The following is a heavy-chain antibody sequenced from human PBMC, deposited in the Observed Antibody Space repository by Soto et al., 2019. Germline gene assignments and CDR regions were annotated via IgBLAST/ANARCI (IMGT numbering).Heavy chain of an antibody. D-gene: IGHD3-9*01. Sequence: SQPLSLTCDISGDSVSSSTAAWDWIRQSPSRGLEWLGRTYYRSKWYNEYAASVKSRMTISPDTSKNQFSLQLSSVTPEDTALYLCARDKRALAGYYFDSWGQGTLVTVSS. J-gene: IGHJ4*02. V-gene: IGHV6-1*01. CDR1: GDSVSSSTAA. CDR3: ARDKRALAGYYFDS. CDR2: TYYRSKWYN.